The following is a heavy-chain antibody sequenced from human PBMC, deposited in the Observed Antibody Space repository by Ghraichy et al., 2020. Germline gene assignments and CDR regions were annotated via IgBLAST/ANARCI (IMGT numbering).Heavy chain of an antibody. V-gene: IGHV3-53*01. D-gene: IGHD3-3*01. CDR2: IYSVGIT. CDR3: ASRHYDFWSGDEDYYGMDV. Sequence: GGSLRLSCAASGFTVSGTYMSWVRQAPGKGLEWVSVIYSVGITYYADSVKGRFTISRDNSKNTLYLQMNSLRAEDTAVYYCASRHYDFWSGDEDYYGMDVWGQGTTVTVSS. CDR1: GFTVSGTY. J-gene: IGHJ6*02.